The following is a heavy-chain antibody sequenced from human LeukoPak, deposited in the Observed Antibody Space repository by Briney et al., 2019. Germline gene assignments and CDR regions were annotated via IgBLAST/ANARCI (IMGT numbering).Heavy chain of an antibody. CDR3: VKGRY. V-gene: IGHV3-64D*06. CDR1: GFTFSSSA. CDR2: ITTNGGTT. J-gene: IGHJ4*02. Sequence: GGSLRLSCSASGFTFSSSALYWVRQAPGRGLEYVSAITTNGGTTSYADSVEGRFTISRDNSKNTLYLQMSSLRAEDTAVYYCVKGRYWGQGTLVTVSS.